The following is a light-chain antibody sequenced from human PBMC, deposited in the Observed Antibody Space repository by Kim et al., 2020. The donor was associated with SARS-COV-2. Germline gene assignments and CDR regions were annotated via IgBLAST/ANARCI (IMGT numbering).Light chain of an antibody. Sequence: VSPGQTASITCSGDKLGDTYASWFQQKPGQSPVLVIYQASKRPSGIPERFSGSISGNSATLTISGTQAMDEADYYCQAWDSSTAVFGGGTQLTVL. J-gene: IGLJ3*02. CDR3: QAWDSSTAV. V-gene: IGLV3-1*01. CDR1: KLGDTY. CDR2: QAS.